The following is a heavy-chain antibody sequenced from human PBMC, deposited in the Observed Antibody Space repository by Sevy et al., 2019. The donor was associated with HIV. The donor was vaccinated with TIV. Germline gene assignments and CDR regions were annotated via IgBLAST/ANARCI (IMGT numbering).Heavy chain of an antibody. CDR3: AILGVDCVSTNCYGMRSLSFDF. CDR2: ISYDGSSK. D-gene: IGHD2-2*01. CDR1: GFTFSSFA. Sequence: GGPLRLSCAASGFTFSSFAMHWVRQAPGKGLEWVAVISYDGSSKYYPDSVKGRFTISRDNAKNTLYLQMNRLGPEDTAVYFCAILGVDCVSTNCYGMRSLSFDFWGQGTLVTVSS. J-gene: IGHJ4*02. V-gene: IGHV3-30-3*01.